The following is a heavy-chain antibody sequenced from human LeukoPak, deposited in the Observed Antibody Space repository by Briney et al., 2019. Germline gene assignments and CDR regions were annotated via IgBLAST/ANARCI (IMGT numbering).Heavy chain of an antibody. Sequence: PGGSLRLSCAASGFTFSSYSMNRVRQAPGKGLEWVSSISSSSSYIYYGDSVKGRFTISRDNAKNSLYLQMNSLRAEDTAVYYCARVCYRRGVVGAPADYWGQGTLVTVSS. CDR3: ARVCYRRGVVGAPADY. CDR2: ISSSSSYI. J-gene: IGHJ4*02. CDR1: GFTFSSYS. D-gene: IGHD2-15*01. V-gene: IGHV3-21*01.